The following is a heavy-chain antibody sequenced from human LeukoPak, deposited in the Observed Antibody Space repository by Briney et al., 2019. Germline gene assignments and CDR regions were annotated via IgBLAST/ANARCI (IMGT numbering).Heavy chain of an antibody. D-gene: IGHD3-16*01. V-gene: IGHV3-30*03. CDR1: GFTFSTYG. CDR3: ARLRGGVFDV. CDR2: ISYDGSNT. J-gene: IGHJ3*01. Sequence: GGSLRLSCAASGFTFSTYGMHWVRQAPGKGLEWVALISYDGSNTYYADSVKGRFTISRDNSKNTLYLQMNSLRVEDTAVHYCARLRGGVFDVGAKGTMVTV.